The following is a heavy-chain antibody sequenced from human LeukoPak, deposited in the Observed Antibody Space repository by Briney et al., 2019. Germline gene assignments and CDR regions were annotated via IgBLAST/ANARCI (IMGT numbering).Heavy chain of an antibody. J-gene: IGHJ4*02. CDR3: ERGKRYCSSTSCYTGGN. CDR2: IYSGGST. D-gene: IGHD2-2*02. V-gene: IGHV3-66*01. Sequence: GGSLRLSCAASGFTVSSNYMSWVRQAPGKGLEWVSVIYSGGSTYYADSVKGRFTISRDNSKNTMYLQMNSLRAEDTAEYYCERGKRYCSSTSCYTGGNWGQGTPVTVSS. CDR1: GFTVSSNY.